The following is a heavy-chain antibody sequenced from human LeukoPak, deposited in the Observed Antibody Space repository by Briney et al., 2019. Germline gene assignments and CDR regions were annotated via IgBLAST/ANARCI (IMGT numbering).Heavy chain of an antibody. Sequence: GGSLRLSCAASGFTFSDYYMSWIRQAPGKGLEWVSYISTSGSTIYYAESVKGRFTISRDNAKNSLDLQMNRLRAEDTGVYYCARDSTYYVSGRPWGAWGQGNQVTVSS. D-gene: IGHD3-10*01. CDR3: ARDSTYYVSGRPWGA. CDR1: GFTFSDYY. V-gene: IGHV3-11*04. CDR2: ISTSGSTI. J-gene: IGHJ5*02.